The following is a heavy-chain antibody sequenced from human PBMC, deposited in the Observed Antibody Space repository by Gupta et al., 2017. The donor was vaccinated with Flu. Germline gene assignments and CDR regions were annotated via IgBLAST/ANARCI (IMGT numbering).Heavy chain of an antibody. J-gene: IGHJ6*02. D-gene: IGHD3-9*01. CDR2: ISSNGGST. Sequence: EVQLVESGGGLVQPGGSLRLSCAASGFTFSSYAMHWVRQAPGKGLEYVSAISSNGGSTYYANSVKGRFTISRDNSKNTLYLQMGSLRAEDMAVYYCARAGGGRYFDWLSVRYYGMDVWGQGTTVTVSS. CDR3: ARAGGGRYFDWLSVRYYGMDV. CDR1: GFTFSSYA. V-gene: IGHV3-64*01.